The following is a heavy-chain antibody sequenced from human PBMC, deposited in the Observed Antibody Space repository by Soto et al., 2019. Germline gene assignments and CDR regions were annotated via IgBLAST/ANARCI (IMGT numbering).Heavy chain of an antibody. Sequence: QVQLVQSGAEVKKPWASVKVSCKASGYTFTSFGISWVRQAPGQGLEWMGRISAYNGNTNYAQNCQCRVTITTDTSTSTDFMELRSLLTYNTAVYYCARGGTLIHYWGQGTLITGSS. J-gene: IGHJ4*02. D-gene: IGHD2-21*01. V-gene: IGHV1-18*01. CDR1: GYTFTSFG. CDR2: ISAYNGNT. CDR3: ARGGTLIHY.